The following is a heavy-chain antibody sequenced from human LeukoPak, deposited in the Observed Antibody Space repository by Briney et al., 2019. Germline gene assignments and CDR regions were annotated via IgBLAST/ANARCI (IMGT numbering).Heavy chain of an antibody. J-gene: IGHJ6*03. Sequence: SETLSLTCAVYGGSFSGYFWSWIRQPPGKGLECIGYIYYSDSTNYNPSLKSRVTVSVDTSKNQFSLKLSSVTAADTAVYYCARFPGSAEYRHYYYMDVWGKGTTVTVSS. D-gene: IGHD2-15*01. V-gene: IGHV4-59*01. CDR2: IYYSDST. CDR1: GGSFSGYF. CDR3: ARFPGSAEYRHYYYMDV.